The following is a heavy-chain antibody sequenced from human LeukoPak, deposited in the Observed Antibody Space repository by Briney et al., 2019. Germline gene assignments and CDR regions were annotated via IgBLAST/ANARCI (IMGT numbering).Heavy chain of an antibody. Sequence: SETLSLTCTVSGGSISSGDYYWSWIRQPPGKGLEWIGYIYYSGSTYYNPSLKSRVTISVDTSKNQFSLKLSSVTAADTAVYYCARVGAAGPYYYYYYMDVWGKGTTVTVSS. J-gene: IGHJ6*03. CDR3: ARVGAAGPYYYYYYMDV. D-gene: IGHD6-13*01. CDR2: IYYSGST. V-gene: IGHV4-30-4*08. CDR1: GGSISSGDYY.